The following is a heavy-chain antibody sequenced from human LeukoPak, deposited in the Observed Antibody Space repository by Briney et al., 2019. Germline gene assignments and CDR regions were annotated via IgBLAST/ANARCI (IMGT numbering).Heavy chain of an antibody. Sequence: SQTLSLTCAISGDSVSSNSAAWNWIRQSPSRGLEWLGRTYYRSKWYNDYAVSVKSRITINPDTSKNQFSLQLNSVTPEDTAVYYCARGGPLAPTVPYNWFDPWGQGALVTVSS. CDR1: GDSVSSNSAA. J-gene: IGHJ5*02. CDR2: TYYRSKWYN. CDR3: ARGGPLAPTVPYNWFDP. D-gene: IGHD1-1*01. V-gene: IGHV6-1*01.